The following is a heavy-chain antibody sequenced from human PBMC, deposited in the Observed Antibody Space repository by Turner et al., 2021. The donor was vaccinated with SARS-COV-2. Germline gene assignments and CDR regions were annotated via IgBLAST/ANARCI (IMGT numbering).Heavy chain of an antibody. D-gene: IGHD3-22*01. J-gene: IGHJ3*02. V-gene: IGHV3-21*01. Sequence: EVQLVESGGGLVKPGGCLRLTCAASEFTFSSYSMNWVRQAPGKGLEWVSCISCSSSYIYYADTVKGRFTISRDNAKNSLYLQMNSLRAEDTAVYYCARWDNYYDSSGYYPDALDIWGQGTMVTVSS. CDR2: ISCSSSYI. CDR3: ARWDNYYDSSGYYPDALDI. CDR1: EFTFSSYS.